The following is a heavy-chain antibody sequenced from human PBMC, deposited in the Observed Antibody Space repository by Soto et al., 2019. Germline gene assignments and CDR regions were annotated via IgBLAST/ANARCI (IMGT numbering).Heavy chain of an antibody. Sequence: QVQLVQSGAEEKKPGASVKVSCKASGYTFTSYAMHGVRQAPGQRHEWMGWFNAGNGNTKYSQKFQGRVTITRDTSASTAYMEPSRLRSEDTAVYYCAIAWGVVTAPDYWGQGTLVTVSS. CDR1: GYTFTSYA. D-gene: IGHD2-21*02. J-gene: IGHJ4*02. V-gene: IGHV1-3*05. CDR2: FNAGNGNT. CDR3: AIAWGVVTAPDY.